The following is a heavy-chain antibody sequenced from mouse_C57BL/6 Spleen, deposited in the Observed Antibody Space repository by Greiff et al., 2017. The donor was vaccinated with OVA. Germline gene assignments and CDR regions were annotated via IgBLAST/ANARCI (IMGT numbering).Heavy chain of an antibody. CDR2: IHPNSGST. D-gene: IGHD2-4*01. CDR3: ERARDDYDGDQYYYAMDY. J-gene: IGHJ4*01. Sequence: VQLQQSGAELVKPGASVKLSCKASGYTFTSYWMHWVKQRPGQGLEWIGMIHPNSGSTNYNEKFKSKATLTVDKSSSTAYMQLSSLTSEDSAVYYCERARDDYDGDQYYYAMDYGGKGTSVPVSS. V-gene: IGHV1-64*01. CDR1: GYTFTSYW.